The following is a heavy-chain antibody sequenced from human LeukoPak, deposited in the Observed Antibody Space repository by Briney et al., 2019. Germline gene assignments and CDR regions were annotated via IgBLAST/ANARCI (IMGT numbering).Heavy chain of an antibody. J-gene: IGHJ6*02. Sequence: GASVKVPCKASGGTFSSYTISWVRQAPGQGLEWMGRIIPILGIANYAQKFQGRVTITADKSTSTAYMELSSLRSEDTAVYYCARVDVDTAMVTRRNYYYGMDVWGQGTTVTVSS. CDR3: ARVDVDTAMVTRRNYYYGMDV. V-gene: IGHV1-69*02. D-gene: IGHD5-18*01. CDR2: IIPILGIA. CDR1: GGTFSSYT.